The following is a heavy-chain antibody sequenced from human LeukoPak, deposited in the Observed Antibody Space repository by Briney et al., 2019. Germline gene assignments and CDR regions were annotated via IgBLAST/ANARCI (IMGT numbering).Heavy chain of an antibody. J-gene: IGHJ4*02. V-gene: IGHV3-23*01. CDR3: ASGLVSSIVGATTSY. Sequence: GGSLRLSCAASGFSISIYAMTWVRRAPGKGLEWVSSITGSGAGTSYADAVKGRFTISRDNSRNTLYLQMNSLRAEDTAVYYCASGLVSSIVGATTSYWGQGTLVTVSS. CDR2: ITGSGAGT. D-gene: IGHD1-26*01. CDR1: GFSISIYA.